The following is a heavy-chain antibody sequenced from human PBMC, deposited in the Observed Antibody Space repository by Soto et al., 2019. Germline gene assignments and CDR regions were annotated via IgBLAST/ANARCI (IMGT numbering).Heavy chain of an antibody. CDR1: GFAFSSYG. Sequence: QAQLVESGGGVVQPGRSLRLSCAASGFAFSSYGMHWVRQAPGTGLEWVAVISYDGSLQHYADSVKGRFTISRDNSKNMVLLQMSSLRDADTAVYYCVSDRGYGHASVPYSWGQGTLVSVSS. V-gene: IGHV3-30*03. CDR3: VSDRGYGHASVPYS. CDR2: ISYDGSLQ. D-gene: IGHD5-18*01. J-gene: IGHJ4*02.